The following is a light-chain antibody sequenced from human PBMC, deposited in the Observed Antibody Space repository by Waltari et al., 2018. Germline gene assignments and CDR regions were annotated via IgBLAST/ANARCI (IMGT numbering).Light chain of an antibody. CDR2: DVN. CDR3: YSYAGSSSFV. J-gene: IGLJ1*01. Sequence: QSALTQPRPVSGSPGQSATIPCTGPISVVGGLNYFSWYQQHPGKAPKLMIYDVNKRPSGVPDRFSGSKSGNTASLTISGLQGEDEADYYCYSYAGSSSFVFGTGTEIIVL. CDR1: ISVVGGLNY. V-gene: IGLV2-11*01.